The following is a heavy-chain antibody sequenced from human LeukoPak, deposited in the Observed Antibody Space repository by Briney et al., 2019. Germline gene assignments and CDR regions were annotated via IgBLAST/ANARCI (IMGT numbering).Heavy chain of an antibody. J-gene: IGHJ5*02. CDR1: GGSISSSSYY. Sequence: SETLSLTCTVSGGSISSSSYYWGWIRQPPGKGLEWIGSIYYSGSTYYNPSLKSRVTISVDTPKNQFSLKLSSVTAADTAVYYCARHPAGPLLNWFDPWGQGTLVTVSS. V-gene: IGHV4-39*07. D-gene: IGHD6-25*01. CDR3: ARHPAGPLLNWFDP. CDR2: IYYSGST.